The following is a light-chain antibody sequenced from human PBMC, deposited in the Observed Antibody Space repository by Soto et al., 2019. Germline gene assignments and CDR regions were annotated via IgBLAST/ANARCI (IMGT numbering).Light chain of an antibody. CDR1: QGISNW. Sequence: DTQMTQSSSSLSASVGDRVTMTCRASQGISNWLAWYQQKPGEAPKSLISAAFNLQSGVPSRFSGSGSGIDFTLTISSLQPEDFATYYCQQYNSYPLTFGGGTKVEIK. CDR3: QQYNSYPLT. V-gene: IGKV1D-16*01. J-gene: IGKJ4*01. CDR2: AAF.